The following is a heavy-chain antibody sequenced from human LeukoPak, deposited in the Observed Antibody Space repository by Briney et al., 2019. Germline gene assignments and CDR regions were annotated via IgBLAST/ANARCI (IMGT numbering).Heavy chain of an antibody. CDR3: ARSTSSEYDICHFDY. J-gene: IGHJ4*02. CDR1: GFTFSRYG. D-gene: IGHD3-9*01. Sequence: QPGRSLRLSCAASGFTFSRYGMHWVRQAPGKGLEWVAVIWYDGNNKYYADSVKGRFTISRDNSKNTLYLQMNSLRAEDTAVYYCARSTSSEYDICHFDYWGQGTLVTVSS. V-gene: IGHV3-33*08. CDR2: IWYDGNNK.